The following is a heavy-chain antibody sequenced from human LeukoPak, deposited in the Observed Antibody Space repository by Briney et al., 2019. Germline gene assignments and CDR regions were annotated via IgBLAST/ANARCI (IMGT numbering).Heavy chain of an antibody. CDR3: GAGSSWVLGGGYYFDY. J-gene: IGHJ4*02. CDR1: GFTFSSYA. V-gene: IGHV3-23*01. D-gene: IGHD6-13*01. CDR2: ISGSGGST. Sequence: GASLRLSCAASGFTFSSYAMSWVRQAPGKGLEWVSAISGSGGSTYYADSGKGRFTISRDNSNNTLYLQMNSLRAEDKAVYYCGAGSSWVLGGGYYFDYWGQGTLVTVSS.